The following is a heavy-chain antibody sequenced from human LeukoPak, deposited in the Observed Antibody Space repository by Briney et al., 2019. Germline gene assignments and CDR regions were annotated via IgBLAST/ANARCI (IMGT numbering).Heavy chain of an antibody. Sequence: GGSLRLSCEASGFALSFFAMSWLRQAPGKGLEWVYTINANSGTRSYAASVRGRFTISRDNSKNTLYLQMNSLRAEDTAVYYCAKDFVYSSGWYETRLHFDYWGQGTLVTVSS. CDR2: INANSGTR. CDR3: AKDFVYSSGWYETRLHFDY. CDR1: GFALSFFA. V-gene: IGHV3-23*01. J-gene: IGHJ4*02. D-gene: IGHD6-19*01.